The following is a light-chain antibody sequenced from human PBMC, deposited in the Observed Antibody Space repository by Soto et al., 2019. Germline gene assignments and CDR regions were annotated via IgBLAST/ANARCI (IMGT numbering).Light chain of an antibody. CDR1: QSVSSY. Sequence: EIVLTQSPATLSLSPGERATLSCRASQSVSSYLAWYQQKPGQAPRLLIYDASNRATGIPARFSGSGSGTAFTLTISRLEREDFAVYYCQLRSNWPPYTFGQGTKLEIK. CDR3: QLRSNWPPYT. J-gene: IGKJ2*01. CDR2: DAS. V-gene: IGKV3-11*01.